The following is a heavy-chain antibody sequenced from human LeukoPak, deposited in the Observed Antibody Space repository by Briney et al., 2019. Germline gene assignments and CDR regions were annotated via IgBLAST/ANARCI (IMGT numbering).Heavy chain of an antibody. CDR2: ISSSSSYI. Sequence: GRSLRLSCTASGFTFGDYAMSWFRQAPGKGLEWVSSISSSSSYIYYADSVKGRFTISRDNAKNSLYLQMNSLRAEDTAVYYCARGGGSGSYYHDAFDIWGQGTMVTVSS. CDR3: ARGGGSGSYYHDAFDI. V-gene: IGHV3-21*01. CDR1: GFTFGDYA. D-gene: IGHD3-10*01. J-gene: IGHJ3*02.